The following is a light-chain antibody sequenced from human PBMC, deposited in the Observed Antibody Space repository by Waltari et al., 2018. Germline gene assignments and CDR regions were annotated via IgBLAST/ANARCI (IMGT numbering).Light chain of an antibody. CDR3: CSYAGSSTYV. CDR2: EGS. CDR1: SSGVGSNNL. V-gene: IGLV2-23*01. Sequence: QSALTQPASVSGSPGQSITISCTGTSSGVGSNNLVSWYQQHPGKAPKLMIYEGSKRPSGVSNRFSGSKSGNTASLTISGLQAEDEADYYCCSYAGSSTYVFGTGTKVTVL. J-gene: IGLJ1*01.